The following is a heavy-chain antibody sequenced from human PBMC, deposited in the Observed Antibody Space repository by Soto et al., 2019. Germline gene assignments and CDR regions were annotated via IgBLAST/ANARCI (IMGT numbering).Heavy chain of an antibody. CDR1: GFTFSSYA. Sequence: GGSLRLSCAASGFTFSSYAMSWVRQAPRKGLEWVSAISGSGGSTYYADSVKGRFTISRDNSKNTLYLQMNSLRAEDTAVYYCAKEGRDIVVVPAAMDRGGDYGMDVWGQGTTVTVSS. V-gene: IGHV3-23*01. CDR3: AKEGRDIVVVPAAMDRGGDYGMDV. J-gene: IGHJ6*02. CDR2: ISGSGGST. D-gene: IGHD2-2*01.